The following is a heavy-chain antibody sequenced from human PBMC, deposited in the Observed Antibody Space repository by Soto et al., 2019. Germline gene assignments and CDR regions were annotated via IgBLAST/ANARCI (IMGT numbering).Heavy chain of an antibody. D-gene: IGHD2-2*03. CDR1: GGSIGSGGYY. J-gene: IGHJ5*02. CDR2: IYYSGST. CDR3: ARDSDGYCSSTSCYSWFDP. V-gene: IGHV4-31*03. Sequence: NPSETLSLTCTVSGGSIGSGGYYWSWIRQHPGKGLEWIGYIYYSGSTYYNPSLKSRVTISVDTSKNQFSLKLSSVTAADTAVYYCARDSDGYCSSTSCYSWFDPWGQGTLVTV.